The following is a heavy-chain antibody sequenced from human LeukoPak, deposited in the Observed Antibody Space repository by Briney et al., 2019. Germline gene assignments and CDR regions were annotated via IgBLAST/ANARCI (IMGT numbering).Heavy chain of an antibody. J-gene: IGHJ3*02. D-gene: IGHD6-13*01. CDR1: GFTFSSYG. CDR3: ARPSSSGSWLRDAFDI. CDR2: IWCDGSKR. Sequence: GGSLRLSCAASGFTFSSYGMHWLRQGPGKGLEWVAVIWCDGSKRFYADSVQGRFTISRDDSKNTLYLQMNSLRAEDTAVYYCARPSSSGSWLRDAFDIWGQGTMVTVSS. V-gene: IGHV3-33*01.